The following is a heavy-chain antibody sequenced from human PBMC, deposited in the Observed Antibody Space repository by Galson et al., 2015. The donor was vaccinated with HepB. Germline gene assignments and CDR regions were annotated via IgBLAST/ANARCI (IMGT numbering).Heavy chain of an antibody. CDR1: GFTFSSYS. V-gene: IGHV3-48*01. D-gene: IGHD2-2*01. J-gene: IGHJ6*03. Sequence: SLRLSCAASGFTFSSYSMNWVRQAPGKGLEWVSYISSSSSTIYYADSVKGRFTISRDNAKNSLYLQMNSLRAEDTAVYYCARDLQLLFKTYYYYYMDVWGKGTTVTVSS. CDR3: ARDLQLLFKTYYYYYMDV. CDR2: ISSSSSTI.